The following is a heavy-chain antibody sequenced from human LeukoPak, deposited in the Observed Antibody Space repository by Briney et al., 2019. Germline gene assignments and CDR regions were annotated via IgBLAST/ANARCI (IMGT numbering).Heavy chain of an antibody. D-gene: IGHD5-12*01. CDR2: VNSDGTGT. V-gene: IGHV3-74*01. J-gene: IGHJ6*03. CDR3: IRTLIVATSPYMDV. Sequence: GGSLRLSCAASGFTFSSYCMHWVRQAPGKGLVWVSRVNSDGTGTTYADSVEGRFTISRDNAKNTVYLQMNSLRAEDTAIYYCIRTLIVATSPYMDVWGKGTTVTVSS. CDR1: GFTFSSYC.